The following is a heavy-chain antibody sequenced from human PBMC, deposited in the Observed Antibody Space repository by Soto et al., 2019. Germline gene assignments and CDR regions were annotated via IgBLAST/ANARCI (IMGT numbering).Heavy chain of an antibody. CDR3: ARSVEGHFDY. CDR1: GFRFNIYS. J-gene: IGHJ4*02. CDR2: MTSDTKTI. Sequence: EVQLVESGGGLVQPGGSLRLSCAASGFRFNIYSMNWVRQAPGKGLEGAAYMTSDTKTIKYAESVKGRFTISRDNDNYLGYRQMNSLRDEDTAVYYCARSVEGHFDYWGQGTVVTVSA. D-gene: IGHD6-19*01. V-gene: IGHV3-48*02.